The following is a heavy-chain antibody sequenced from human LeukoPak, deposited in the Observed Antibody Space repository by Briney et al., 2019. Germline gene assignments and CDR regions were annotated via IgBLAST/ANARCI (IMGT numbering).Heavy chain of an antibody. CDR1: GLTLSSTW. CDR2: IKRDIDGTTT. CDR3: VTGLGRTDHDY. J-gene: IGHJ4*02. V-gene: IGHV3-15*01. D-gene: IGHD1/OR15-1a*01. Sequence: GPSLTLSCAPSGLTLSSTWMSWVRQAPGKGREWVGRIKRDIDGTTTDYGAPVNGRFTTSRDDSKNTLYLQMNSLKTEDIAVYYCVTGLGRTDHDYWGQGTLVTVSS.